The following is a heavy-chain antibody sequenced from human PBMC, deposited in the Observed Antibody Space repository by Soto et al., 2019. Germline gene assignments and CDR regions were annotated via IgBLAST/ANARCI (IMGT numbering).Heavy chain of an antibody. Sequence: QLQLQQWGAGRLKPSETLSLTCAVYGGSFSGYYWNWIRQPPGKGLEWIGEINHSGSTNYNPSLTSRVTISVDTSKNQFSLTLSSVTAADTAVYYCARGWGSGVLDYWGQGTLVTVSS. D-gene: IGHD6-19*01. CDR1: GGSFSGYY. V-gene: IGHV4-34*01. J-gene: IGHJ4*02. CDR2: INHSGST. CDR3: ARGWGSGVLDY.